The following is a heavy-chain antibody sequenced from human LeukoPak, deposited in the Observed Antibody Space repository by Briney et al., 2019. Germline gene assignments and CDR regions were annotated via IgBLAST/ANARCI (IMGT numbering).Heavy chain of an antibody. CDR1: GYTFSDYY. V-gene: IGHV1-2*06. D-gene: IGHD4-17*01. CDR3: SRGYGPNDAFDI. J-gene: IGHJ3*02. CDR2: INPNSGGT. Sequence: VASVKVSCKASGYTFSDYYIHWVRQAPGQGLEWMGRINPNSGGTNYAQKFQGRVTMNRDTSISTAYMELSRLRSDDTAVYYCSRGYGPNDAFDIWGQGTMVTVSS.